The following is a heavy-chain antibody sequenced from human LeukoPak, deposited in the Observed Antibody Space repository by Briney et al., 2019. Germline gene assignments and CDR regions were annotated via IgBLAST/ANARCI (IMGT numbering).Heavy chain of an antibody. D-gene: IGHD3-16*01. Sequence: KPGGSLRLSCAASGFTFSSYSMNWVRQAPGKGLEWVSSISSSSSYIYYADSVKGRFTISRDNAKNSLYLQMNSLRAEDTAVYYCASEASYYYGMDVWGKGTTVTISS. J-gene: IGHJ6*04. CDR2: ISSSSSYI. CDR3: ASEASYYYGMDV. CDR1: GFTFSSYS. V-gene: IGHV3-21*01.